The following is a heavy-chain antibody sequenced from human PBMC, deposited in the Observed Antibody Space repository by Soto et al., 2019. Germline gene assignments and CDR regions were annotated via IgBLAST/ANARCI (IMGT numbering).Heavy chain of an antibody. CDR1: SGSISSSNL. Sequence: SETLSLTCAVSSGSISSSNLWSWVRQPPGKGLEWIGEIYHSGSTNYNPSLKSRVTISVDKSKNQFSLKLSSVTAADTAVYYCASRILSGWYGYWGQGTLVTVSS. CDR3: ASRILSGWYGY. V-gene: IGHV4-4*02. D-gene: IGHD6-19*01. J-gene: IGHJ4*02. CDR2: IYHSGST.